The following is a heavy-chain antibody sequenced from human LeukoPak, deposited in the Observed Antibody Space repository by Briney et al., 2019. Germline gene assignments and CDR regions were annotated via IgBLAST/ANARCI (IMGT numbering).Heavy chain of an antibody. CDR1: GLTFSNYA. V-gene: IGHV3-23*01. CDR3: AKITKATTPNY. CDR2: ITDSGRKT. J-gene: IGHJ4*02. Sequence: GSLRLSCAASGLTFSNYAMNWVRQASGKGLEWVSGITDSGRKTYYADSVKGRFSISRDNSKNTVYLQMSDLRAEDTAVYYCAKITKATTPNYWGQGTLVTVSS. D-gene: IGHD4-17*01.